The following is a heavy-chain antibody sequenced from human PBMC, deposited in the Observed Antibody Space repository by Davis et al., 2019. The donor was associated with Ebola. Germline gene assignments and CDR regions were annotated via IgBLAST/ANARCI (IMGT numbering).Heavy chain of an antibody. V-gene: IGHV1-8*01. J-gene: IGHJ3*02. CDR1: GGTFTNYA. CDR3: ARALSGSYYVNDAFDI. Sequence: ASVKVSCKTSGGTFTNYAVNWVRQAPGQGLEWMGWMNPNSGNTGYAQKFQGRVTMTRNTSISTAYMELSSLRSEDTAVYYCARALSGSYYVNDAFDIWGQGTMVTVSS. CDR2: MNPNSGNT. D-gene: IGHD1-26*01.